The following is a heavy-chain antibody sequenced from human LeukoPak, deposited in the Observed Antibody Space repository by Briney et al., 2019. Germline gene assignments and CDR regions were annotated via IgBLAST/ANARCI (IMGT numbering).Heavy chain of an antibody. J-gene: IGHJ3*02. CDR1: GFTFSSYG. CDR3: AKDRNKGAFDI. Sequence: GGSLRLSCAASGFTFSSYGMHWVRQAPGKGLEWVAVISYDGSNKYYADSVKGRFTISRDNSKNTLYLQMNSLRAEDTAVYYCAKDRNKGAFDIWGQGTMVTVSS. D-gene: IGHD1/OR15-1a*01. CDR2: ISYDGSNK. V-gene: IGHV3-30*18.